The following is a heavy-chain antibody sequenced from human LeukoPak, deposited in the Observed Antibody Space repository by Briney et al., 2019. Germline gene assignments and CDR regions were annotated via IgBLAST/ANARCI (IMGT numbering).Heavy chain of an antibody. J-gene: IGHJ3*02. Sequence: PSQTLSLTCILSGGSISSGDYYWSWIRQPPGKGLEWIGYIYYGGSTTYNPSLKSRVTISVDTSKNQFSLRLSSVTAADTAVYYCAREKYGGNLDTFDIWGQGTMVTVSS. CDR3: AREKYGGNLDTFDI. V-gene: IGHV4-61*08. CDR2: IYYGGST. CDR1: GGSISSGDYY. D-gene: IGHD4-23*01.